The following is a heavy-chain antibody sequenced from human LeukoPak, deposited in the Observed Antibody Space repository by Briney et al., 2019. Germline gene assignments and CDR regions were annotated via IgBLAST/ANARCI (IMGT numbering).Heavy chain of an antibody. Sequence: SETLSLTCTVSGGSISSYYWSWIRQPPGEGLEWIGYIYYSGSTNYNPSLKSRVTISVDTSKNQFSLKLSSVTAADTAVYYCARVRTGVDYYYGMDVWGKGTTVTVSS. CDR2: IYYSGST. CDR1: GGSISSYY. CDR3: ARVRTGVDYYYGMDV. D-gene: IGHD7-27*01. J-gene: IGHJ6*04. V-gene: IGHV4-59*01.